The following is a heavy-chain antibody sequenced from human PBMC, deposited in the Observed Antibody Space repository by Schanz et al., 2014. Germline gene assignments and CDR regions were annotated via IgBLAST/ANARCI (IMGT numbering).Heavy chain of an antibody. J-gene: IGHJ6*02. CDR3: ARDPPGPPGYGMDV. CDR2: IHDRGNT. Sequence: EVQLVESGGGLVKPGGSLKLACAASGFSVTSNSMNWVRQAPGKGLEWVSVIHDRGNTYSADSVKGRCTIARDTSENTVYLQMNSLRAEDTAVYYCARDPPGPPGYGMDVWGQGTTVTVSS. CDR1: GFSVTSNS. V-gene: IGHV3-53*01.